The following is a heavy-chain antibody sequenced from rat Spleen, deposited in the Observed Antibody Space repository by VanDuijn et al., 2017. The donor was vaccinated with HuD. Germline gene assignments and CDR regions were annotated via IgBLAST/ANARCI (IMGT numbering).Heavy chain of an antibody. J-gene: IGHJ3*01. Sequence: EVQLVESGGGLVQPGRSLKLSCAVSGFTFSNYDMAWVRQAPTKGLEWVASISYDGSSTYYRDSVKGRFTISRDNAKSTLYLQMDSLRSEDTATYYCARQDYGGYWFAYWGQGTLVTVSS. V-gene: IGHV5-29*01. CDR1: GFTFSNYD. D-gene: IGHD1-11*01. CDR2: ISYDGSST. CDR3: ARQDYGGYWFAY.